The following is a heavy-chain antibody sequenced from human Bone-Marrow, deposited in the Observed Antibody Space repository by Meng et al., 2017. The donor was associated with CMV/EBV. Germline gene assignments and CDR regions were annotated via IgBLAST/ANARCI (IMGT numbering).Heavy chain of an antibody. Sequence: SETLSLTCTVSGGSISSYYWSWIRQPAGKGLEWIGRIYTSGSTNYNPSLKSRVTMSVDTSKNQFSLKLSSVTAADTAVYYCARGYSNYRYYYGMDVWGQGTTVTVSS. D-gene: IGHD4-11*01. CDR2: IYTSGST. CDR1: GGSISSYY. J-gene: IGHJ6*02. CDR3: ARGYSNYRYYYGMDV. V-gene: IGHV4-4*07.